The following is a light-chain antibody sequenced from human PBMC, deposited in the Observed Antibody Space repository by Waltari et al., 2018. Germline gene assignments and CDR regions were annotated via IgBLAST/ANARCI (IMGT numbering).Light chain of an antibody. V-gene: IGKV3-20*01. J-gene: IGKJ1*01. CDR2: GAS. Sequence: IVLTQSPGTLSLSQGERVTISCRASQSVSRSVAWYQQKPGRAPKLLIYGASTRATGIPDRFTGSGSGTDFSLTISSLEPEDFAIYFCQHYVRLPATFGQGTKVEIK. CDR1: QSVSRS. CDR3: QHYVRLPAT.